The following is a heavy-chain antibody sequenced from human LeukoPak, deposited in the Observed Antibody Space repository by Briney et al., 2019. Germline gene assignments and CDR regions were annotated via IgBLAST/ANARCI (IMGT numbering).Heavy chain of an antibody. J-gene: IGHJ4*02. CDR1: GFPFISYW. Sequence: GGSLRLSCATSGFPFISYWMLWVRQAPGKGLEWVSRINGDGSTTTYADSVKGRFTISMDNTENILYLQMDSLRAEDTAIYYCSRSQFDFWGQGVLVTVSS. V-gene: IGHV3-74*01. CDR3: SRSQFDF. CDR2: INGDGSTT.